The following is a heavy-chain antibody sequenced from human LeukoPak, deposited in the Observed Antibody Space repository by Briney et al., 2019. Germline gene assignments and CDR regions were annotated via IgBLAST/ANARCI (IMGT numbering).Heavy chain of an antibody. CDR2: ISSAGTT. CDR3: ARDLEAANTYYFDY. Sequence: GGSLRLSCAASGFTVSSSHMSWVRQAPGKGLEWVSIISSAGTTYYADSVKGRFTISRDNSKNTVYLQVNSLRDEDTAVYYCARDLEAANTYYFDYWGQGTMVTVSS. J-gene: IGHJ4*02. D-gene: IGHD6-13*01. V-gene: IGHV3-66*01. CDR1: GFTVSSSH.